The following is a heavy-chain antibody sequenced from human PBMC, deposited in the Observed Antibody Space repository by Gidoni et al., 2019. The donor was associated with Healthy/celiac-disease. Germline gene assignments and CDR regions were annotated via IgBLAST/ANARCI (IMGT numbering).Heavy chain of an antibody. CDR3: ARVLPHMGAAAGDY. V-gene: IGHV3-74*01. J-gene: IGHJ4*02. D-gene: IGHD6-13*01. CDR2: INSEGSST. CDR1: GFTFSSYW. Sequence: EVQLVESGGGLVQPGGSLRLSCAASGFTFSSYWMHWVRQAPGKGLGWVLRINSEGSSTSYADSVKGRFTISRDNAKNTLYLQMNSLRAEDTAVYYCARVLPHMGAAAGDYWGQGTLVTVSS.